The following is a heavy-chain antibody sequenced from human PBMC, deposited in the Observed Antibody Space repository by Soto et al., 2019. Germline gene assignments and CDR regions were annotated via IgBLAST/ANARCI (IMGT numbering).Heavy chain of an antibody. CDR2: IYYSGST. Sequence: SETLSLTCIVSGDSINTYYWSWIRQPPGKGLEWIGHIYYSGSTYYNTSLKSRVTISVDKSKNQFSLELTSMTAADTAVYYCARKAAVGQGPFDYWGRGTLVTVSS. D-gene: IGHD6-19*01. J-gene: IGHJ4*02. V-gene: IGHV4-59*01. CDR1: GDSINTYY. CDR3: ARKAAVGQGPFDY.